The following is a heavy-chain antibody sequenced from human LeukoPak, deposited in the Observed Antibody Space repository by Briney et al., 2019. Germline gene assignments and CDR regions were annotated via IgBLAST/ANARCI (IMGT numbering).Heavy chain of an antibody. CDR1: GGSISSSSYY. D-gene: IGHD3-10*01. Sequence: SETLSLTCTVSGGSISSSSYYWGWIRQPPGKGLEWIGSIYYSGSTYYNPSHKSRVTISVDTSKNQFSLKLSSVTAADTAVYYCARDTYYYGSGSYDYWGQGTLVTVSS. CDR3: ARDTYYYGSGSYDY. J-gene: IGHJ4*02. CDR2: IYYSGST. V-gene: IGHV4-39*01.